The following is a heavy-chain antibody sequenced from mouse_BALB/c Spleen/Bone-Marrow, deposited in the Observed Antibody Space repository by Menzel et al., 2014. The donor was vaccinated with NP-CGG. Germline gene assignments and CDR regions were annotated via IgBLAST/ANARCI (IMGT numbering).Heavy chain of an antibody. Sequence: EVKVVESGPELVKPGASVKISCKASGYSFTGYFMNWVMQSHGKGLEWIGRINPYNGDTFYNQKFKDKATLTIDKSSSTAHMELRSLASEDSAVYYCARIYDYDRGAWFAYWGQGTLVTVSA. V-gene: IGHV1-20*02. CDR3: ARIYDYDRGAWFAY. CDR2: INPYNGDT. CDR1: GYSFTGYF. J-gene: IGHJ3*01. D-gene: IGHD2-4*01.